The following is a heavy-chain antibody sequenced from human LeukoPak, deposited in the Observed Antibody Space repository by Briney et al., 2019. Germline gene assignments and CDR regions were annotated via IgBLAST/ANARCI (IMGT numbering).Heavy chain of an antibody. CDR2: IYSGGST. Sequence: GGSLRLSCAASVFTVSSKYMSWVRQAPGKGLEWVSIIYSGGSTYYAESVKGRFTISRDNSKNTLYLQMSSLRAEDTAMYYCARGGRVETTGFYFDYWGQGTLVTVSS. CDR3: ARGGRVETTGFYFDY. CDR1: VFTVSSKY. V-gene: IGHV3-66*02. D-gene: IGHD1-7*01. J-gene: IGHJ4*02.